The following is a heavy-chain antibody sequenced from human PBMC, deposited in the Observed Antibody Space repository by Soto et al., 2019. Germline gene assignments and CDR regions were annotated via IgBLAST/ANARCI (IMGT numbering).Heavy chain of an antibody. J-gene: IGHJ1*01. D-gene: IGHD6-13*01. CDR2: IYYSGST. CDR1: GGSINSYY. Sequence: SETLSLTCTFSGGSINSYYWSLIRQPPGKGLEWIGYIYYSGSTNYNPSLKSRATISVDTSKNQFTLKLSSVTAADTAVYYCARIAAAGTYFQHWGQGTLVTVSS. V-gene: IGHV4-59*12. CDR3: ARIAAAGTYFQH.